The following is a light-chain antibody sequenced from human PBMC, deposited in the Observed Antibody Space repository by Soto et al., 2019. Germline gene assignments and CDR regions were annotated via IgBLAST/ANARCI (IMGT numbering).Light chain of an antibody. CDR1: SGHNHYA. CDR3: QTWGTGIVV. J-gene: IGLJ2*01. V-gene: IGLV4-69*02. Sequence: QPVLTQSPSASASLGASVKLTCTLSSGHNHYAIAWHQQQPEKGPRFLMKLNSDGSHSKGDGIPDRFSGSSSGAERFLTISSLQSDDEADYYCQTWGTGIVVFGGGTKLTVL. CDR2: LNSDGSH.